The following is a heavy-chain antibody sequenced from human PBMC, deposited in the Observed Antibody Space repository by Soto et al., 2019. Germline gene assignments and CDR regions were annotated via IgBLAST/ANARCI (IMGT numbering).Heavy chain of an antibody. CDR2: ISGNSGSL. D-gene: IGHD6-6*01. V-gene: IGHV3-9*01. CDR1: GFIFDDYA. J-gene: IGHJ6*02. Sequence: DVQLVESGGGLVQPGRSLRLSCAASGFIFDDYAMHWVRQAPGKGLEWVSVISGNSGSLGYADSVKGRFTISRDNAKNSLYLQMNSLGAEDTALYYCAKDRYSSSAYYYYGMDAWGQGTTVTVSS. CDR3: AKDRYSSSAYYYYGMDA.